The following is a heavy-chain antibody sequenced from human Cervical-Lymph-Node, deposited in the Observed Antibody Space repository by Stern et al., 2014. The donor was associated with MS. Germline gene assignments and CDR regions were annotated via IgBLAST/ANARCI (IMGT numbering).Heavy chain of an antibody. CDR2: ISGSGGNT. Sequence: EVQLVESGGDLVQPGMSLRLSCAPSGFTFSDYAMSWIRQAPGKGLEWISSISGSGGNTFYADSVKGRFTISRDNSKNTLDLQMNSRRAEDSALYYCTKGFTVTGTGYGVDVWGQGTTVTVSS. CDR3: TKGFTVTGTGYGVDV. D-gene: IGHD6-19*01. J-gene: IGHJ6*02. V-gene: IGHV3-23*04. CDR1: GFTFSDYA.